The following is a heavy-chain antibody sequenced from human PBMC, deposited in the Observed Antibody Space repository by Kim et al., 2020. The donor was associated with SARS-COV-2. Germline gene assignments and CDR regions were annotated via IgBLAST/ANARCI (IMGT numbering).Heavy chain of an antibody. CDR3: AGEVGRWRLLDY. Sequence: YADSVKGRFTISRDNAKDSLYLQMDSLRDEDTAVYYCAGEVGRWRLLDYCGWGTLVTVSS. D-gene: IGHD1-26*01. J-gene: IGHJ4*02. V-gene: IGHV3-11*06.